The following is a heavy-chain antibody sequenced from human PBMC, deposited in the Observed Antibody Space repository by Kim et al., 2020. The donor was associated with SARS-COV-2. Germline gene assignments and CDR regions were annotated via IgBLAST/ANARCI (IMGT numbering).Heavy chain of an antibody. CDR3: AKCPTLTSSGCPGY. V-gene: IGHV3-23*01. Sequence: GGSLRLSCAASGFTFSSYAMSWVRQAPGKGLDWVSGISGSGGSTYYTDSVKGRFTISRDNSKNTLYLQMDSLRAEDTAVYYCAKCPTLTSSGCPGYWGQGTLVTVSS. CDR1: GFTFSSYA. CDR2: ISGSGGST. D-gene: IGHD6-19*01. J-gene: IGHJ4*02.